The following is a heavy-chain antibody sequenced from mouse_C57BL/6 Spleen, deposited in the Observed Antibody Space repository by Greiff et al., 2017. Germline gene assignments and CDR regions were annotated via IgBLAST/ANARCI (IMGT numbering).Heavy chain of an antibody. CDR2: IYPGDGDT. V-gene: IGHV1-82*01. CDR3: AKEGITTVVAAPYYAMDY. Sequence: QVQLQQSGPELVKPGASVKISCKASGYAFSSSWMNWVKQRPGKGLEWIGRIYPGDGDTNYNGKFKGKATLTADKSSSTAYMQLSSLTSEDSAVYFCAKEGITTVVAAPYYAMDYWGQGTSVTVSS. D-gene: IGHD1-1*01. CDR1: GYAFSSSW. J-gene: IGHJ4*01.